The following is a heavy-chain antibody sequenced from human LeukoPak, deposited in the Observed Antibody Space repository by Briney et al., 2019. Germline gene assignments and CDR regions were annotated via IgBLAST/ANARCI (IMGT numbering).Heavy chain of an antibody. CDR2: IDWDDDK. CDR1: GLSLTTSGMR. D-gene: IGHD1-14*01. Sequence: SGPALVQPTQTLTLTCTFSGLSLTTSGMRVRWIRQPPGKALEWLARIDWDDDKFYRTSLKTRLTISKDTSKNQVALIITDMDPVDTATYYCARIAEGTRVDYWGQGILVTVSS. CDR3: ARIAEGTRVDY. V-gene: IGHV2-70*04. J-gene: IGHJ4*02.